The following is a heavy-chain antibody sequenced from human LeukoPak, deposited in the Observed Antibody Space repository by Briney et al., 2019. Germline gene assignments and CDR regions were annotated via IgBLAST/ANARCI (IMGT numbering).Heavy chain of an antibody. CDR2: ISSSSSYI. J-gene: IGHJ5*02. V-gene: IGHV3-21*01. D-gene: IGHD6-13*01. Sequence: PGGSLRLSCAASGFTFSSYSMNWVRQAPGKGLEWVSSISSSSSYIYYADSVKGRFTISRDNAKNSLYLQMNSLRAEDTAVYYCARGRIAAGNWFDPWGQGTLVTVSS. CDR3: ARGRIAAGNWFDP. CDR1: GFTFSSYS.